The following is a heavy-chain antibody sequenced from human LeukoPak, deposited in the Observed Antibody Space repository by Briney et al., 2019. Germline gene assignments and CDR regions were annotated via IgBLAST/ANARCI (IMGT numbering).Heavy chain of an antibody. V-gene: IGHV5-51*01. CDR1: GYSFTSYW. CDR2: IYPGDSDT. J-gene: IGHJ5*02. D-gene: IGHD3-10*01. CDR3: AGTYYYGSGSYWPNWFDP. Sequence: GESLKISCKGSGYSFTSYWIGWVRQMPGKGLEWMGIIYPGDSDTRYSPSFQGQVTISADKSISTAYPQWSSLKASDTAMYYCAGTYYYGSGSYWPNWFDPWGQGTLVTVSS.